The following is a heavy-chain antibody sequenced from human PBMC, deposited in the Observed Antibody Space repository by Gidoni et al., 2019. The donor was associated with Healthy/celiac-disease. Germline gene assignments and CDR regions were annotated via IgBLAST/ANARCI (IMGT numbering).Heavy chain of an antibody. CDR3: ARGSGYSYGAGLYYYYMDV. J-gene: IGHJ6*03. Sequence: QVQLQESGPGLVKPSETLSLTCTVSGGSISSYYWCWIRQPPGKGLEWIGYIYYSGSTNYNPSLKSRVTISVDTSKNQFSLKLSSVTAADTAVYYWARGSGYSYGAGLYYYYMDVWGKGTTVTVSS. CDR2: IYYSGST. V-gene: IGHV4-59*01. D-gene: IGHD5-18*01. CDR1: GGSISSYY.